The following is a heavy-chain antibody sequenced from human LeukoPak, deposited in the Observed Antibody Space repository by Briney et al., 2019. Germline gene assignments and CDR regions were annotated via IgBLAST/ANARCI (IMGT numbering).Heavy chain of an antibody. J-gene: IGHJ6*03. CDR1: GFTFSSYS. CDR3: AVSDYMDV. CDR2: ISSSSSTI. Sequence: RSGGSLRLSCAASGFTFSSYSMNWVRQAPGKGLEWVSYISSSSSTIYYADPVKGRFTISRDNAKNSLYLQMNSLRAEDTAVYYCAVSDYMDVWGKGTTVTVSS. V-gene: IGHV3-48*01.